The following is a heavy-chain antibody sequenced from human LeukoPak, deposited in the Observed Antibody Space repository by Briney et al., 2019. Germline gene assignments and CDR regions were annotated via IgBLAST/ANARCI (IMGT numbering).Heavy chain of an antibody. D-gene: IGHD6-13*01. CDR1: GGSISSYY. CDR2: IYYSGST. J-gene: IGHJ6*02. V-gene: IGHV4-59*01. Sequence: SETLSLTCIVSGGSISSYYWSWIRQPPGKGLEWIGYIYYSGSTNYNPSLKSRVTISVDTSKNQFSLKLSSVTAADTAVYYCARAWYGYYYYYGMDVWGQGTTVTVSS. CDR3: ARAWYGYYYYYGMDV.